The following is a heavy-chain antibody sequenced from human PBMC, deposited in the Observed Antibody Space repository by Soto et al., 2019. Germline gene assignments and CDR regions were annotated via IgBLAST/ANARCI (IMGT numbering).Heavy chain of an antibody. D-gene: IGHD3-16*01. CDR2: ISAYNGNT. CDR3: ARARTSIMIQFGGVMVTLRP. V-gene: IGHV1-18*01. Sequence: ASVKVSCKASGYTFTTYGISWVRQAPGQGLEWMGWISAYNGNTNYAQKFQGRVTLTTDTSTSTAYMELRSLRSDDTAVYYCARARTSIMIQFGGVMVTLRPWGQGNLVTVSS. CDR1: GYTFTTYG. J-gene: IGHJ5*02.